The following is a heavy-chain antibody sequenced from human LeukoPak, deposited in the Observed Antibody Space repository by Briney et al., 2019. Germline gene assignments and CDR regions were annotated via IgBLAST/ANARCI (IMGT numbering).Heavy chain of an antibody. J-gene: IGHJ5*02. CDR3: ARGISYGSGRNWFDP. CDR2: VSYDGSNE. CDR1: GFTFSSYA. V-gene: IGHV3-30*04. D-gene: IGHD3-10*01. Sequence: GGSLRLSCAASGFTFSSYAMHWVRQAPGKGLEWVAVVSYDGSNEYYADSVKGRFTISRDNSKNTLYVQMNSLSAEDTAVYYCARGISYGSGRNWFDPWGRGTLVTVSS.